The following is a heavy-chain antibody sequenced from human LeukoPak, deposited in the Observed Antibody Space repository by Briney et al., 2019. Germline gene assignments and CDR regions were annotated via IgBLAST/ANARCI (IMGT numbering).Heavy chain of an antibody. Sequence: ASVKVSCKASGYTFTSYGISWVRQAPEQGLEWMGWISAYNGDTNYAQKLQGRVTMTTDTSTSTAYMELRSLRSDDTAVYYCARYSSSWYIDYWGQGTLVTVSS. J-gene: IGHJ4*02. CDR3: ARYSSSWYIDY. CDR1: GYTFTSYG. D-gene: IGHD6-13*01. V-gene: IGHV1-18*01. CDR2: ISAYNGDT.